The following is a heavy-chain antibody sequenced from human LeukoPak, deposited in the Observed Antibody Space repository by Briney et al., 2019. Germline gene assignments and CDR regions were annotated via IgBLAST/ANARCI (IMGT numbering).Heavy chain of an antibody. D-gene: IGHD1-26*01. V-gene: IGHV3-74*01. Sequence: GGSLRLSCAASEFTFSRYWMHWVRQAPGKGLVWVARIISDGSYTNYADSVKGRFTISRDNAKNSLYLQMNSLRAEDTAVYYCARDFGQWELNGGYYFDYWGQGTLVTVSS. CDR3: ARDFGQWELNGGYYFDY. J-gene: IGHJ4*02. CDR1: EFTFSRYW. CDR2: IISDGSYT.